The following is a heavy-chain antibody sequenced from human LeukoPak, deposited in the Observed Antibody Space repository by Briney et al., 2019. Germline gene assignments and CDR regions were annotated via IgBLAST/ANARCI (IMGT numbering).Heavy chain of an antibody. D-gene: IGHD6-19*01. CDR1: GGTNINHY. CDR2: IYYTGST. CDR3: ARHHTSAVTSLAV. Sequence: KPSETLSLTCTVSGGTNINHYWSWIRHPPGKGLDWIGYIYYTGSTKYNPSLKSRVTMSVDTSKTQVSLQLNSVTAADTAVYYCARHHTSAVTSLAVWGQGTMVTVSS. V-gene: IGHV4-59*08. J-gene: IGHJ3*01.